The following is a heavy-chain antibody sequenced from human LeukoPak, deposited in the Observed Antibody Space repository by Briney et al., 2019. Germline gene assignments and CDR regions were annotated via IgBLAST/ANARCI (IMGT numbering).Heavy chain of an antibody. CDR3: ASGPAGTISYYYYYGMDV. CDR1: GGSISSYY. CDR2: IYYSGST. V-gene: IGHV4-59*08. D-gene: IGHD6-19*01. Sequence: SETLSLTCTVSGGSISSYYWSWIRRPPGKGLEWIGYIYYSGSTNYNPSLKSRVTISVDTPKNQFSLKLSSVTAADTAVYYCASGPAGTISYYYYYGMDVWGQGTTVTVSS. J-gene: IGHJ6*02.